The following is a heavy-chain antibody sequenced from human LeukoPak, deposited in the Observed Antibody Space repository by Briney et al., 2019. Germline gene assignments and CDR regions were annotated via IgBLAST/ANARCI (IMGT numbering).Heavy chain of an antibody. CDR2: IYTSGST. D-gene: IGHD3-9*01. J-gene: IGHJ2*01. V-gene: IGHV4-61*02. CDR3: ARVPKYYDILTGYFDL. CDR1: GGSISSGSYY. Sequence: SETLSLTCTVSGGSISSGSYYWSWIRQPAGKGLEWIGRIYTSGSTNYNPSLKSRVTISVDTSKNQFSLKLSSVTAADTAVYYCARVPKYYDILTGYFDLWGRGTLVTVSS.